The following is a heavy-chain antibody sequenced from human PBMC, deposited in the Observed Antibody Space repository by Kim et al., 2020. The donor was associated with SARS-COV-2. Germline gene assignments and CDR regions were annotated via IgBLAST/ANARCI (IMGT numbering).Heavy chain of an antibody. CDR3: AVRVSGSYDFWSGSDNWFDP. V-gene: IGHV7-4-1*02. CDR1: GYTFTSYA. D-gene: IGHD3-3*01. J-gene: IGHJ5*02. CDR2: INTNTGNP. Sequence: ASVKVSCKASGYTFTSYAMNWVRQAPGQGLEWMGWINTNTGNPTYAQGFTGRFVFSLDTSVSTAYLQISSLKAEDTAVYYCAVRVSGSYDFWSGSDNWFDPWGQGTLVTVSS.